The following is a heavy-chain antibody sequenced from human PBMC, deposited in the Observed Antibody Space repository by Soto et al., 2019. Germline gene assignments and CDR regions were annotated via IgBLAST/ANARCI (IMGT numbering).Heavy chain of an antibody. J-gene: IGHJ4*02. CDR1: GFTFSSYA. CDR3: VKDLGYCSGGSCRDY. V-gene: IGHV3-64D*06. D-gene: IGHD2-15*01. Sequence: GGSLRLSCSASGFTFSSYAMHWVRQVPGKGLEYVSAISSNGGTTYYADSVKGRFTISRDNSKNTLYLQMSSLRPEDTAVYYCVKDLGYCSGGSCRDYWGQGTLVTVSS. CDR2: ISSNGGTT.